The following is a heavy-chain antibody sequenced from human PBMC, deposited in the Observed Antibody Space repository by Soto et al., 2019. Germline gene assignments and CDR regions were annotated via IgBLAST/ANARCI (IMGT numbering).Heavy chain of an antibody. CDR3: ARVYDYVWGSYRYTRYYYGMDV. CDR1: GGTFSSYA. D-gene: IGHD3-16*02. J-gene: IGHJ6*02. Sequence: QVQLVQSGAEVKKPGSSVKVSCKASGGTFSSYAISWVRQAPGQGLEWMGGIIPIFGTANYAQKFQGRVTITADESTSTAYMELSSLRSEYTAVYYCARVYDYVWGSYRYTRYYYGMDVWGQGTTVTVSS. CDR2: IIPIFGTA. V-gene: IGHV1-69*12.